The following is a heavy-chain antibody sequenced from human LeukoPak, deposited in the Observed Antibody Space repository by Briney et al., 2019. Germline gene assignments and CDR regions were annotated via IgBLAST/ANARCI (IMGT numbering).Heavy chain of an antibody. Sequence: GGSLRLSCAASGFTFSDYYMSWIRQAPGKGLEWVSYISSSGSTIYYADFVKGRFTISSANAKNSLYLQMNSLRAEDTAVYYCAREMATIHTGPQEHYFDYWGQGTLVTVSS. D-gene: IGHD5-24*01. J-gene: IGHJ4*02. CDR3: AREMATIHTGPQEHYFDY. V-gene: IGHV3-11*01. CDR2: ISSSGSTI. CDR1: GFTFSDYY.